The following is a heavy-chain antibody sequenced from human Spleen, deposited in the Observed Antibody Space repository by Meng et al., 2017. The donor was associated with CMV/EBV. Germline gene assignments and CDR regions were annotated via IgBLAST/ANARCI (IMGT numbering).Heavy chain of an antibody. V-gene: IGHV3-15*01. Sequence: GESLKISCAASGFTFSNYSMNWVRQAPGKGLEWVGRIKSKTDGGTTDYAAPVKGRFTISRDDSKNTLYLQMNSLKTEDTAVYYCAKGVLRGYLDYWGQGTLVTVSS. CDR2: IKSKTDGGTT. CDR1: GFTFSNYS. CDR3: AKGVLRGYLDY. D-gene: IGHD3-16*01. J-gene: IGHJ4*02.